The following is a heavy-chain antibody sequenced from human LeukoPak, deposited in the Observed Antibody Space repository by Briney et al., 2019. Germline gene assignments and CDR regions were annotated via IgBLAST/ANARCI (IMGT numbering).Heavy chain of an antibody. CDR3: ARGDLAYCGGDCYSVWFDP. J-gene: IGHJ5*02. V-gene: IGHV4-38-2*01. CDR2: IYHSGST. D-gene: IGHD2-21*01. Sequence: SETLSLTCAVSGYSISSGYYWGWIRQPPGKGLEWIGSIYHSGSTYYNPSLKSRVTISVDTSKNQFSLKLSSVTAADTAVYYCARGDLAYCGGDCYSVWFDPWGQGTLVTVSS. CDR1: GYSISSGYY.